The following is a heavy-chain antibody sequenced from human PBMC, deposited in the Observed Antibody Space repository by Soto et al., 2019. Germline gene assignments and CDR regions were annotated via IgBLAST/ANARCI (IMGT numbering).Heavy chain of an antibody. CDR2: ISAYNGNT. Sequence: QVQLVQSGAEVKKPGASVKVSCKASGYTFSNYGVSWVRQAPGQGLEWMGWISAYNGNTNYEQNLQGRGTMTSDISTSTAYLELRSLRSDDTAVYYCARGWFGEFVSYSDWWGQGTLVTVSS. J-gene: IGHJ4*02. CDR3: ARGWFGEFVSYSDW. D-gene: IGHD3-10*01. V-gene: IGHV1-18*01. CDR1: GYTFSNYG.